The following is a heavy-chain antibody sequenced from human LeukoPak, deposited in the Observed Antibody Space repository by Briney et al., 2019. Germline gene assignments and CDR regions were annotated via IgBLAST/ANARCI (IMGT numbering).Heavy chain of an antibody. CDR1: GYTFTSYG. CDR3: ARQYYDFWSGYYYGWFDP. V-gene: IGHV1-18*01. CDR2: ISAYNGNT. D-gene: IGHD3-3*01. J-gene: IGHJ5*02. Sequence: ASVKVSCKASGYTFTSYGISWVRQAPGQGLEWMGWISAYNGNTNYAQKLQGRVTMTTDTSTSTAYMELRSLRSDDTAVYYCARQYYDFWSGYYYGWFDPWGQGTLVTVSS.